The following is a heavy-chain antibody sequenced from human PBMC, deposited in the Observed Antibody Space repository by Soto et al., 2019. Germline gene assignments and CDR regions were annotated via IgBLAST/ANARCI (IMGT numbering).Heavy chain of an antibody. D-gene: IGHD6-19*01. CDR3: AKGVPGIAVAGTGYFQH. V-gene: IGHV3-23*01. Sequence: EVQLLESGGGLVQPGGSLRLSCAASGFTFSSYAMSWVRQAPGKGLEWVSGISGSGDSTYYADSVKGRFTISRDNSKNTLYLQMNSLRAEDTAVYYCAKGVPGIAVAGTGYFQHWGQGTQVTVSS. J-gene: IGHJ1*01. CDR1: GFTFSSYA. CDR2: ISGSGDST.